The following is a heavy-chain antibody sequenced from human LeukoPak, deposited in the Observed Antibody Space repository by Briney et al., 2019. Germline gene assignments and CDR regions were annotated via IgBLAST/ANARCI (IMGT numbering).Heavy chain of an antibody. CDR3: ARDSLRYCSSGSCRYVPYFDY. J-gene: IGHJ4*02. V-gene: IGHV1-18*01. D-gene: IGHD2-15*01. CDR1: GYTFTSYG. Sequence: ASVKVSCKASGYTFTSYGISWVRQAPGQGLEWMGWISAYNGNTNYAQKLQGRVTMTTDTSTSTAYMELRSLRSDDTAVYYCARDSLRYCSSGSCRYVPYFDYWGQGTLVTVSS. CDR2: ISAYNGNT.